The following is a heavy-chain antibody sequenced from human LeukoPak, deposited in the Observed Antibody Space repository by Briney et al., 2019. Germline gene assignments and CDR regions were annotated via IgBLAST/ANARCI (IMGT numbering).Heavy chain of an antibody. CDR3: ASGGALDY. J-gene: IGHJ4*02. CDR2: IKQDGSEK. Sequence: PGGSLRLSCAASGLTFNSYWMTWVRQAPGKGLEWVANIKQDGSEKYYVDSVKGRFTISRDNAKNSLYLHMDSLRAEDTAVYYCASGGALDYWGLGTLVTVSS. CDR1: GLTFNSYW. D-gene: IGHD2-15*01. V-gene: IGHV3-7*02.